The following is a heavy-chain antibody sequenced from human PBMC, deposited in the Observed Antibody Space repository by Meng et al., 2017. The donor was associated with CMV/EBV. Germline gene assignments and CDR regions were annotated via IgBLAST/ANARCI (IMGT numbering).Heavy chain of an antibody. D-gene: IGHD3-3*01. CDR1: GGPIDSGGYY. CDR2: IDDSGST. V-gene: IGHV4-61*08. CDR3: ARGSVRYHNWFRP. J-gene: IGHJ5*02. Sequence: SETLSLTCSVSGGPIDSGGYYWSWIRQPPGKGLEWVGHIDDSGSTSHNSSLRSRVTISIDTSKDQYTLNPNSATAADTALYYCARGSVRYHNWFRPWGQGTLVTVSS.